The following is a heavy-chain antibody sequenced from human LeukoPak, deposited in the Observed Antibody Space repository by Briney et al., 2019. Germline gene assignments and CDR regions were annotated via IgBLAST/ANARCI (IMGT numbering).Heavy chain of an antibody. J-gene: IGHJ4*02. D-gene: IGHD5-18*01. CDR3: ARDLTALGDY. V-gene: IGHV4-38-2*02. Sequence: KPSETLSLTCDVFGYSISSGYYWGWIRQPPGKGLEWIGIMHHSGTTYYNPSLNSRVTISVDTSKNQLSLKLSSATAADTAVYYCARDLTALGDYWGQGILVIVSS. CDR2: MHHSGTT. CDR1: GYSISSGYY.